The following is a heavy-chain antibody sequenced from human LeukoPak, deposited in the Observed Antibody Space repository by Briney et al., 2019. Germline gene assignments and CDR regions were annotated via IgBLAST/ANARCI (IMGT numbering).Heavy chain of an antibody. Sequence: PSETLSLTCTVSGVSISSSSYYWGWIRQTPGKGLEWIGSLYYSGSTFYNPSLQSRVTLSVDTSKTHFSLKMNSVTAADTAVYYCAKAVAWRRFDPWGQGTLVTVSS. V-gene: IGHV4-39*07. D-gene: IGHD6-19*01. CDR1: GVSISSSSYY. J-gene: IGHJ5*02. CDR3: AKAVAWRRFDP. CDR2: LYYSGST.